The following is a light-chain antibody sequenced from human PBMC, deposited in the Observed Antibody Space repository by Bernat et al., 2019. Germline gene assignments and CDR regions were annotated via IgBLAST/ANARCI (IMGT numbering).Light chain of an antibody. Sequence: QSALTQPPSASGTPGQRVTISCSGSSSDIGSNSVTWYQQFPGTAPKVLMYATNERPSGVPDRFSGSKSGTSASLAISGLLSDDEADYYCAAWDDSLNGWVFGGGTKLTVL. CDR2: ATN. CDR1: SSDIGSNS. J-gene: IGLJ3*02. V-gene: IGLV1-44*01. CDR3: AAWDDSLNGWV.